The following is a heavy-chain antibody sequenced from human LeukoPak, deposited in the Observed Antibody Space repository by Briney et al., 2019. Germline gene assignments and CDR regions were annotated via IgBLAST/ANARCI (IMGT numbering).Heavy chain of an antibody. CDR1: GFTFSGSA. D-gene: IGHD4-23*01. CDR3: TRRMVVTDFGY. J-gene: IGHJ4*02. Sequence: GGSLRLSXAASGFTFSGSAMHWVRQASGKGLEWVGRIRSKANSYSTAYAASVKGRFTISRDDSKNTAYLQMNSLKTEDTAVYYCTRRMVVTDFGYWGQGTLVTVSS. V-gene: IGHV3-73*01. CDR2: IRSKANSYST.